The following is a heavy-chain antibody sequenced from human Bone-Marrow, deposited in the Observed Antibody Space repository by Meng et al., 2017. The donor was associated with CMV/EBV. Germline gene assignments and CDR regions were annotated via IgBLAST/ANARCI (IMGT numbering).Heavy chain of an antibody. CDR2: ISRISSYI. D-gene: IGHD2-8*01. J-gene: IGHJ4*02. CDR3: ARDPDCTNGVCYYDS. Sequence: GESLKISCAVSGFTFSSYSMNWVRQAPGKGLEWVSSISRISSYIYYADSVKGRFTISRDNAKNLLYLQMNSLRAEDTAVYYCARDPDCTNGVCYYDSWGQGTLVTVSS. CDR1: GFTFSSYS. V-gene: IGHV3-21*06.